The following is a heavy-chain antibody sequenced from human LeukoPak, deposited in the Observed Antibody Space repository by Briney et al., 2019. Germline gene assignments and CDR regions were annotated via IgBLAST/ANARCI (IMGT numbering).Heavy chain of an antibody. CDR3: ARGTVPARWFDP. D-gene: IGHD2-2*01. V-gene: IGHV4-31*02. Sequence: SETLSLTCTVSGGSISSGGYYWSWIRQHPGKGLEWIRYIYYSGSTYYNPSLKSRTIISVDTSKNHFSLKLNSVTAADTAVYYCARGTVPARWFDPWGQGTLVTVSS. CDR2: IYYSGST. CDR1: GGSISSGGYY. J-gene: IGHJ5*02.